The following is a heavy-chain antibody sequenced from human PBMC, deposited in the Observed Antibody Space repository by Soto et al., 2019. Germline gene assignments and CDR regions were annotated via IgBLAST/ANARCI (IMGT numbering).Heavy chain of an antibody. J-gene: IGHJ4*02. CDR2: IDYNGVT. V-gene: IGHV4-39*01. CDR1: GGSIYRSGYY. D-gene: IGHD2-15*01. Sequence: SETLSLTCTVSGGSIYRSGYYWGWIRQPPGRGLEWIGNIDYNGVTYSNPSLKSRVAISRDTSKNQFSLKLTSVTAADTALYYCGKVLVGATGHTDSDSWGPGTLVTVSS. CDR3: GKVLVGATGHTDSDS.